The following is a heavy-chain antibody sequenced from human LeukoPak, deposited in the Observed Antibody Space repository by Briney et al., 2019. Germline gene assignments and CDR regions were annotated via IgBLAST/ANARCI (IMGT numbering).Heavy chain of an antibody. J-gene: IGHJ5*02. Sequence: TSETLSLTCTVSHYSINSGYYWSWIRQPPGKGLEWIGYIYYSGSTNYNPSLKSRVTISVDTSKNQFSLKLSSVTAADTAVYYCARGAMVRGVINFDPWGQGTLVTVSS. CDR3: ARGAMVRGVINFDP. D-gene: IGHD3-10*01. CDR1: HYSINSGYY. V-gene: IGHV4-61*01. CDR2: IYYSGST.